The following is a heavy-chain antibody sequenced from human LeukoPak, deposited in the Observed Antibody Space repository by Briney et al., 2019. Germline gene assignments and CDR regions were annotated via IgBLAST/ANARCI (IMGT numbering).Heavy chain of an antibody. CDR1: GYTFTGYY. J-gene: IGHJ6*03. V-gene: IGHV1-2*02. Sequence: GASVKVSYKASGYTFTGYYMHWVRQAPGQGLEWMGWINPNSGGTNYAQKFQGRVTMTRDTSISTAYTELSRLRSDDTAVYYCARDLGDYGDYYYYYYMDVWGKGTTVTVSS. CDR3: ARDLGDYGDYYYYYYMDV. D-gene: IGHD4-17*01. CDR2: INPNSGGT.